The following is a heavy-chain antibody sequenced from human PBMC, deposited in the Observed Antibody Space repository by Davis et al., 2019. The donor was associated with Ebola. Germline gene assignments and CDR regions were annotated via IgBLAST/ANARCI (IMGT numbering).Heavy chain of an antibody. V-gene: IGHV1-18*01. Sequence: ASVKVSCKASGCTFTSYAISWVRQAPGQGLEWLGWIIAYNGNTNYAQKLQGRVTMTTGTSTSTAYKELRSMRSDDTAVYYCARDRKWRQPRFVDNWGQGTLVTVSS. CDR3: ARDRKWRQPRFVDN. CDR2: IIAYNGNT. CDR1: GCTFTSYA. J-gene: IGHJ4*02. D-gene: IGHD5-18*01.